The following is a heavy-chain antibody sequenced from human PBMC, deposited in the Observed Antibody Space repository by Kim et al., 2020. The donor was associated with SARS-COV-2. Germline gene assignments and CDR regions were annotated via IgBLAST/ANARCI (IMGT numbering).Heavy chain of an antibody. CDR2: IYYSGST. CDR3: ARRYSSGWSYWFFDL. V-gene: IGHV4-39*01. CDR1: GGSISSSIYH. J-gene: IGHJ2*01. D-gene: IGHD6-19*01. Sequence: SETLSLTCTVSGGSISSSIYHWGWIRQPPGKGLEWIGSIYYSGSTYYNPSLKSRVTISVDTSKNQFSLKLSSVTAADTAVYYCARRYSSGWSYWFFDLWGRGTLVTVSS.